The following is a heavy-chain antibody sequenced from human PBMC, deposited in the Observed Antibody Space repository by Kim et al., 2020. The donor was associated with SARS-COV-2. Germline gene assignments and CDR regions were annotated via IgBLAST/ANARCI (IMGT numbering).Heavy chain of an antibody. D-gene: IGHD1-26*01. J-gene: IGHJ4*02. Sequence: SETLSLTCTVSGGSISDYYWNWIRQSPGKGLEWIGHIYYSGATLYNPALKRRVTISVDTSENQFSLNLTSVTAADTAVYYCARGGRWQLRRPFDYWGQGTLVTVSS. V-gene: IGHV4-59*13. CDR2: IYYSGAT. CDR1: GGSISDYY. CDR3: ARGGRWQLRRPFDY.